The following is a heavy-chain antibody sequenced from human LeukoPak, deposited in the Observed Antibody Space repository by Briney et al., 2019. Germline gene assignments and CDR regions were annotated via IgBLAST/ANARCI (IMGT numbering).Heavy chain of an antibody. CDR1: GFPFGSYA. D-gene: IGHD2-8*01. J-gene: IGHJ4*02. CDR2: ITGSDYST. CDR3: AKGYCTNYVCFFDY. V-gene: IGHV3-23*01. Sequence: RGSLRLSCAASGFPFGSYAMNWVRQAPGKGLEWVSFITGSDYSTYYADSVKGRFTISRDNSKNTLYLQMNSLRAEDTAVYYCAKGYCTNYVCFFDYWGQGTLVTVSS.